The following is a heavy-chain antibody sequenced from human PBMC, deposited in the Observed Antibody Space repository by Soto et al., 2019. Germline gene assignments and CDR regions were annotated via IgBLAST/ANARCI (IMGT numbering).Heavy chain of an antibody. Sequence: SETLSLTCTVSGGSISSGDYYWSWIRQPPGKGLEWIGYIYYSGSTYYNPSLRSRVTISVDTSKNQFPLKLSSVTAADTAVYYCARRITMIANNWFDPWGQGTLVTVSS. CDR3: ARRITMIANNWFDP. J-gene: IGHJ5*02. D-gene: IGHD3-22*01. CDR2: IYYSGST. V-gene: IGHV4-30-4*01. CDR1: GGSISSGDYY.